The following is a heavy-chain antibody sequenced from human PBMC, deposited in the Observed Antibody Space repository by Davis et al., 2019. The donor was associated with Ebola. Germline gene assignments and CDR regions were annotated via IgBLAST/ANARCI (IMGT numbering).Heavy chain of an antibody. Sequence: GGSLRLSCAASGFSISTNYMNWVRQAPGKGLEWVSVIYSGGTTNYADSVKGRFTISKDNSKNTVYLQMNSLRVEDTAVYYCARDLRLYGTDVWGQGTTVTVSS. CDR1: GFSISTNY. V-gene: IGHV3-66*01. J-gene: IGHJ6*02. CDR2: IYSGGTT. D-gene: IGHD3-16*01. CDR3: ARDLRLYGTDV.